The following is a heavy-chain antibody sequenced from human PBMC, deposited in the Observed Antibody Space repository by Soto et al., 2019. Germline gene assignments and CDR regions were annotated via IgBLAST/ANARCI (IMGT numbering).Heavy chain of an antibody. Sequence: EVQVLESGGGLVQPGGSLRLSCAASGFTFSNSAMNWVRQAPGKGLEWVSTISGSGDTTYYADSVKGRFTISRDNSKNTLYLQMNSLRAEDTAVYYCAKYYYGMDVWGQGTTVTVSS. CDR3: AKYYYGMDV. V-gene: IGHV3-23*01. CDR2: ISGSGDTT. J-gene: IGHJ6*02. CDR1: GFTFSNSA.